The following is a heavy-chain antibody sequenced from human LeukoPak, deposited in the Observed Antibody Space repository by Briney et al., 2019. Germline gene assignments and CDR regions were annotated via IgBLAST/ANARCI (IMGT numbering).Heavy chain of an antibody. CDR1: GGSISSGSYY. Sequence: SQTLSLTCTVSGGSISSGSYYWSWIRQPAGKGLEWIGRIYTSGSTNYNPSLKSRVTISVDTSKNQFSLKLSSVTAADTAVYYCARVGSGFCYYYYMDVWGKGTTVTISS. J-gene: IGHJ6*03. CDR3: ARVGSGFCYYYYMDV. CDR2: IYTSGST. D-gene: IGHD3-22*01. V-gene: IGHV4-61*02.